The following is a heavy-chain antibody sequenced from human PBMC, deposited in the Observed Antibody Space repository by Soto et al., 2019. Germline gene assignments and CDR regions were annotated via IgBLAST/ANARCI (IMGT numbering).Heavy chain of an antibody. J-gene: IGHJ4*02. D-gene: IGHD2-2*01. CDR3: ARDSGLGYCSSTSCATFDY. V-gene: IGHV3-33*01. CDR2: IWYDGSNK. CDR1: GFTFSSYG. Sequence: QVQLVESGGGVVQPGRSLRLSCAASGFTFSSYGMHWVRQAPGKGLEWVAVIWYDGSNKYYADSVKGRFTISRDNSKNTVYLQMNSLRAEDTAVYYCARDSGLGYCSSTSCATFDYWGQGTLVTVSS.